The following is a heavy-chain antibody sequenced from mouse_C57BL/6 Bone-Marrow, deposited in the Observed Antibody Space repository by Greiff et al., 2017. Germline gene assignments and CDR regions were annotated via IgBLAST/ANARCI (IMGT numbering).Heavy chain of an antibody. CDR2: INYDGSST. CDR1: GFTFSDYY. D-gene: IGHD1-1*01. J-gene: IGHJ2*01. V-gene: IGHV5-16*01. CDR3: ARGDYCGLDY. Sequence: EVQLVESEGGLVQPGSSMKLSCTASGFTFSDYYMAWVRQVPEKGLEWVANINYDGSSTYYLDSLKSRFIISRDNAKNILYLQMSSLKSEDTATYYCARGDYCGLDYWGQGTTLTVSS.